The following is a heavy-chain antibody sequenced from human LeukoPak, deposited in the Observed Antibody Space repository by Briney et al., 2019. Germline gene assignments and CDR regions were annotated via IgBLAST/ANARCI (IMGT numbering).Heavy chain of an antibody. V-gene: IGHV3-15*01. CDR1: GFTFSNAW. Sequence: GGSLRLSCAASGFTFSNAWMSWVRQAPGKGLEWVGRIKSKTDGGTTDYAAPVKGRFTISRDDSKNTLYLQMNSPKTEDTAVYYCTRGSASVADFDYWGQGTLVTVSS. CDR3: TRGSASVADFDY. J-gene: IGHJ4*02. CDR2: IKSKTDGGTT. D-gene: IGHD6-19*01.